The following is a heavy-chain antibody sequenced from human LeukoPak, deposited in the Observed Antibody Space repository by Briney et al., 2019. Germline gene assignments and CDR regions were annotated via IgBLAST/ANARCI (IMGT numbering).Heavy chain of an antibody. V-gene: IGHV3-15*01. D-gene: IGHD3-22*01. J-gene: IGHJ4*02. CDR1: RFTFSNAW. Sequence: GGALRLSCAASRFTFSNAWMSWVRQAPGKGLDWVGRIKSKSDGGTTDYAAPAKGRFTISRDDSKNTLYMQMNSLKTEDTAVYYCIKFSMIVVVITDWGEGTLVTVSS. CDR2: IKSKSDGGTT. CDR3: IKFSMIVVVITD.